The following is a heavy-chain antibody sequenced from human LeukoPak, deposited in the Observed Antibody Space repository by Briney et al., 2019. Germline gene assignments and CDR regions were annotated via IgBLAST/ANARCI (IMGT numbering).Heavy chain of an antibody. D-gene: IGHD3-16*01. CDR2: IYPGDSDT. Sequence: GESLKISCKGSGYTVTNYWIGWVRQTPGKGLEWMGIIYPGDSDTRYNPSFQGQVTISADKSISTAYLQWCGLQPSDSRIYYCARRGPSTEYFDHWGQGTLVTVSS. J-gene: IGHJ4*02. CDR1: GYTVTNYW. CDR3: ARRGPSTEYFDH. V-gene: IGHV5-51*01.